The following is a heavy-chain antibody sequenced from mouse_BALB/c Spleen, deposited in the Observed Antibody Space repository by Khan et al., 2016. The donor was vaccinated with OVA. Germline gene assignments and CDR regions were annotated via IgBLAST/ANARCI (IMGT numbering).Heavy chain of an antibody. CDR3: ARTTVPYYFDY. J-gene: IGHJ2*01. Sequence: QVQLKQSGAELAKPGASVKMSCKASGYTFTTYWMHWVKQRPGQGLEWIGYINPTTGYTEYNQKFKDKATLTADESSSTAYMQLSSLTSEDSAVYYCARTTVPYYFDYWCQGTTLTVSS. V-gene: IGHV1-7*01. CDR1: GYTFTTYW. D-gene: IGHD1-1*01. CDR2: INPTTGYT.